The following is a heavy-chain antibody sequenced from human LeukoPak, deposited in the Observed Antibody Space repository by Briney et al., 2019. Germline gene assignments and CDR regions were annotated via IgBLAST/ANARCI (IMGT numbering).Heavy chain of an antibody. V-gene: IGHV1-46*01. J-gene: IGHJ4*02. CDR2: INPRGGST. Sequence: ASVKVSCKASGYTFTSYYMHWVRQAPGQGLEWMGIINPRGGSTSYAQKFQGRVTVTRDTSTSTVYMELSSLRSEDTAVCYCARDHLYSSGEFYLDYWGQGTLVTVSS. CDR1: GYTFTSYY. CDR3: ARDHLYSSGEFYLDY. D-gene: IGHD6-19*01.